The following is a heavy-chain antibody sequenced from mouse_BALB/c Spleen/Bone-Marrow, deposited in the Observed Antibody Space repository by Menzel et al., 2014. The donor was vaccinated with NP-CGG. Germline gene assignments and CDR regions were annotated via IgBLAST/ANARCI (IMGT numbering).Heavy chain of an antibody. J-gene: IGHJ1*01. V-gene: IGHV1-4*01. D-gene: IGHD1-1*01. Sequence: QVQLQQSGAELARPGASVKMSCKASGYTFTSYTMHWVKQRPGQGLEWIGYINPSSGYTNYNQKFKDKATLTADKSSNTAYMQLSSLTSEDSAVYYCAREDGLWYFDVWGAGTTVTVSS. CDR2: INPSSGYT. CDR3: AREDGLWYFDV. CDR1: GYTFTSYT.